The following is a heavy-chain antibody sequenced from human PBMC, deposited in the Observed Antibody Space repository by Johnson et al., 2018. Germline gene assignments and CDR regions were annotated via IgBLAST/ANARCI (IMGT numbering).Heavy chain of an antibody. D-gene: IGHD3-10*01. CDR1: GFTFSGSA. CDR2: IRSKVNNYAT. CDR3: ATMCRLSMGRGGP. J-gene: IGHJ1*01. V-gene: IGHV3-73*01. Sequence: VQLVQSGGGLVQPGGSLKLSCAASGFTFSGSAMHGVRQASGKGLEWVGRIRSKVNNYATTNAASVKGGFTISRGDSKKPAYLQMNSLRVEDTAVYYCATMCRLSMGRGGPWGQGTLVIVSS.